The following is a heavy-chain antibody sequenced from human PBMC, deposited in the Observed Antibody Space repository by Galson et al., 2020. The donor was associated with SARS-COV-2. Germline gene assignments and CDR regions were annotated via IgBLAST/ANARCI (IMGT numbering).Heavy chain of an antibody. Sequence: GESLKISCAASGFTFSSYAMSWVRQAPGKGLEWVSAISGSGGSTYYADSVKGRFTISRDNSKNTLYLQMNSLRAEDTAVYYCARDSDTGSYGLGDYWGQGTLVTVSP. CDR3: ARDSDTGSYGLGDY. V-gene: IGHV3-23*01. CDR2: ISGSGGST. J-gene: IGHJ4*02. D-gene: IGHD1-26*01. CDR1: GFTFSSYA.